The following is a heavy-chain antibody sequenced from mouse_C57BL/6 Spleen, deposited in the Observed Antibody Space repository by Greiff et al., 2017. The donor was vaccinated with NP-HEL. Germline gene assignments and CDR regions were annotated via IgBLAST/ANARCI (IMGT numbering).Heavy chain of an antibody. CDR1: GYTFTSYW. D-gene: IGHD1-1*01. CDR2: IHPNSGST. Sequence: QVQLQQSGAELVKPGASVKLSCKASGYTFTSYWMHWVKQRPGQGLEWIGMIHPNSGSTNYNEKFKSKATLTVDKSSSTAYMQLSSLTSEDSAVYYCARITTVRNYFDYWGQGTTLTVSS. J-gene: IGHJ2*01. CDR3: ARITTVRNYFDY. V-gene: IGHV1-64*01.